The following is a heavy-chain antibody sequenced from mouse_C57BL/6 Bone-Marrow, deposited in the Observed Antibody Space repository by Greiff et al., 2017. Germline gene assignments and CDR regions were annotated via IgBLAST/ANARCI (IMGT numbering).Heavy chain of an antibody. CDR2: IDPSDSYT. D-gene: IGHD2-1*01. Sequence: VQLQQSGAELVMPGASVKLSCKASGYTFTSYWMHWVKQRPGQGLEWIGEIDPSDSYTNYNHKFKGKSTLTVDKSSSTAYMQLSRLTSEDSAVYYCARHPYGKGYYAMDYWGQGTSVTVSS. J-gene: IGHJ4*01. V-gene: IGHV1-69*01. CDR1: GYTFTSYW. CDR3: ARHPYGKGYYAMDY.